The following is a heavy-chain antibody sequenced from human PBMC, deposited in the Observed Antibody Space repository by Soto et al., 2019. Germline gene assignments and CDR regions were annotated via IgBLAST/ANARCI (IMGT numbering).Heavy chain of an antibody. CDR3: ARVAVALLAWYFDL. CDR1: GFTVSSNY. V-gene: IGHV3-53*01. Sequence: PGGSLRLSCAASGFTVSSNYISWVRQAPWKGLEWVSVIYSGGITYYADSVKGRFTISRDNSKNTLYLQMNSLRAEDTAVYYCARVAVALLAWYFDLWGRGTLVTFCS. J-gene: IGHJ2*01. CDR2: IYSGGIT. D-gene: IGHD2-15*01.